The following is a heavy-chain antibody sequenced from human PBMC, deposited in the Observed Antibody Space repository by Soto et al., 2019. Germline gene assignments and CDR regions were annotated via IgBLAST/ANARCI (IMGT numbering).Heavy chain of an antibody. J-gene: IGHJ4*02. CDR2: IGGSSTTI. Sequence: GGSLRLSCAASGFAFSSYSMNWVRQAPGKGLEWLSYIGGSSTTIYYADSVKGRFTISRDNAKNSLYLQMNSLRDEDTAVYYCERDVEVGAYAQFDYWGQGTLVTVSS. D-gene: IGHD1-26*01. CDR3: ERDVEVGAYAQFDY. CDR1: GFAFSSYS. V-gene: IGHV3-48*02.